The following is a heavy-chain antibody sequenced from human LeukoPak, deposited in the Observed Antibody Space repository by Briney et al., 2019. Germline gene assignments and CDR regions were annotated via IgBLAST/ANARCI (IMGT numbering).Heavy chain of an antibody. CDR3: ARDYYDSSGLVSAFDI. Sequence: TSETLSLTCTVSGGSISSYYWSWTRQPPGKGLEWIGYIYYSGSTNYNPSLKSRVTISVDTSKNQFSLKLSSVTAADTAVYYCARDYYDSSGLVSAFDIWGQGTMVTVSS. CDR2: IYYSGST. V-gene: IGHV4-59*12. D-gene: IGHD3-22*01. CDR1: GGSISSYY. J-gene: IGHJ3*02.